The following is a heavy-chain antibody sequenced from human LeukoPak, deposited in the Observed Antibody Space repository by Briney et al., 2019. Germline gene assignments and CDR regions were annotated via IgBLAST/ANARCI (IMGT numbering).Heavy chain of an antibody. Sequence: GGSLRLSCAASGFTFSSYWMHWVRQAPGKGLVWVSRISSDGSSTTYADSVKGRFTVSRDNAKSTLYLQMNSLSAEDTAVYYCAREAGGSTDYDYWGQGTLVTVSS. D-gene: IGHD2-2*01. J-gene: IGHJ4*02. V-gene: IGHV3-74*01. CDR1: GFTFSSYW. CDR2: ISSDGSST. CDR3: AREAGGSTDYDY.